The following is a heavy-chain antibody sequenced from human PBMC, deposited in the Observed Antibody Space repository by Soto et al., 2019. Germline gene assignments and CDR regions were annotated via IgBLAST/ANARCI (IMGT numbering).Heavy chain of an antibody. J-gene: IGHJ4*02. CDR1: GGSISSSS. Sequence: TLSLTCTVSGGSISSSSWSWIRQPPGRGLEWIGYSYYTGSSYYNPSLKSRVTISVDASKNQLSLRLASVTAADTAVYYCARDLRGYSRYDYLDYWGQGIPVTVSS. V-gene: IGHV4-59*12. CDR2: SYYTGSS. CDR3: ARDLRGYSRYDYLDY. D-gene: IGHD5-12*01.